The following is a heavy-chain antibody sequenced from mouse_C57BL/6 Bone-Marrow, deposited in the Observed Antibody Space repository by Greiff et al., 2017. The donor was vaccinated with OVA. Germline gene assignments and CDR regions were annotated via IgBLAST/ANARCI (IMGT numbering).Heavy chain of an antibody. V-gene: IGHV2-3*01. J-gene: IGHJ2*01. CDR1: GFSLTSYG. Sequence: VMLVESGPGLVAPSQSLSITCTVSGFSLTSYGVSWVRQPPGKGLEWLGVIWGAGSPHSHSALISRLSISKDNSKSQVFLKLNSLQTDDTATYYCAKWGLYYYGSSLDYWGQGTTLTGSS. D-gene: IGHD1-1*01. CDR2: IWGAGSP. CDR3: AKWGLYYYGSSLDY.